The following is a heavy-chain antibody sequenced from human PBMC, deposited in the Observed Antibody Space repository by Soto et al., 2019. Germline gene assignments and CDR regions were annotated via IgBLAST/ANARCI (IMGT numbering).Heavy chain of an antibody. J-gene: IGHJ4*02. CDR2: INHSGST. Sequence: PSETLSLTCAVYGGSFSGYYWSWIRQPPGKGLEWIGEINHSGSTNYNPSLKSRVTISVDTSKNQFSLKLSSVTAADTAVYYCARGGYISGWYPYYFYYCGQGTLVTVSS. CDR3: ARGGYISGWYPYYFYY. CDR1: GGSFSGYY. V-gene: IGHV4-34*01. D-gene: IGHD6-19*01.